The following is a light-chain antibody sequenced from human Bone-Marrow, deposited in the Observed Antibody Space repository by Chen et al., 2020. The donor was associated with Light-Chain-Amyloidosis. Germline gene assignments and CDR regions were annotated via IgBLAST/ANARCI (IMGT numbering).Light chain of an antibody. V-gene: IGLV2-14*01. CDR3: SSYTITNTLV. CDR1: SSDVGGDNN. Sequence: QSALTQPASVSGSPGQSITIPCTGTSSDVGGDNNVSWYQQHPDKAPKLMIYEVTNRPSWVPDRFSGSKSDNTASLTISGLQTEDEADYFCSSYTITNTLVFGSGTRVTVL. CDR2: EVT. J-gene: IGLJ1*01.